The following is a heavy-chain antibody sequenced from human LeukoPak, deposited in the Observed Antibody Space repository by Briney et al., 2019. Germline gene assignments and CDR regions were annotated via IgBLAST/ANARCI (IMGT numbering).Heavy chain of an antibody. CDR1: GDSVTSYY. CDR2: VSSDGTT. Sequence: SETLSLTCSVPGDSVTSYYWSWIRQPPGKGLEWIGYVSSDGTTNYTPSLRSRVIMSVDTAKNHISLSLTSLTAADTAIYYCARLDCTGDGCYNHWGRGTLVTVSS. J-gene: IGHJ4*02. D-gene: IGHD2-8*02. V-gene: IGHV4-59*08. CDR3: ARLDCTGDGCYNH.